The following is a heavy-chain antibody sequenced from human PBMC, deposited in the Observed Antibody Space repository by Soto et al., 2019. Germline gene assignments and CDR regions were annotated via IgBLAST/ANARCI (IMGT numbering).Heavy chain of an antibody. CDR3: ARTDNVGYYTY. J-gene: IGHJ4*02. D-gene: IGHD3-3*01. V-gene: IGHV4-38-2*01. Sequence: SETLSLTCAVSVVSIISNYWWAWIRQSPGEGLVWIGSIYHSGTTYYNPSLESRVIISVDTSESRFALRLTSVTAADSAVYYCARTDNVGYYTYWGQGTLVTVSS. CDR1: VVSIISNYW. CDR2: IYHSGTT.